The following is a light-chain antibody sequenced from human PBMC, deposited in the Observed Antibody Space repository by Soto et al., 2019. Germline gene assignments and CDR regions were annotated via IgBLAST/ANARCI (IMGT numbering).Light chain of an antibody. Sequence: AFPRGQPRHYLCPVERASLSCRASQSVDTYLVWYQQKPGQAPRLLIFGASNRASGIPARFSGSGSGTDFTLTINSLEPEDFAVYYCQQRRNWPNTFSQGTRLEI. J-gene: IGKJ5*01. CDR1: QSVDTY. V-gene: IGKV3-11*01. CDR2: GAS. CDR3: QQRRNWPNT.